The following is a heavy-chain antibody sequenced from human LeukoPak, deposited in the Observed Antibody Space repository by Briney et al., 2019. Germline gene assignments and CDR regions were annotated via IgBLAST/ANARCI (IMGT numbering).Heavy chain of an antibody. Sequence: ASVKVSCKASGYTIRSYDINWVRQAPGQGLEWLGWMNPNSGNTGYAPKFQGRVTMTRVTSINTAYMELTSLRSEDTAVYFCVRGDLPTTVLNDPFNIWGQGTMVTVSS. CDR2: MNPNSGNT. V-gene: IGHV1-8*01. CDR3: VRGDLPTTVLNDPFNI. J-gene: IGHJ3*02. D-gene: IGHD4-11*01. CDR1: GYTIRSYD.